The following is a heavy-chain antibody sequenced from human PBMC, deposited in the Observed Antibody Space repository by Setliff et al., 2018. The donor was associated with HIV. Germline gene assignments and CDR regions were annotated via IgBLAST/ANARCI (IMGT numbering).Heavy chain of an antibody. CDR3: ASQPAYSTDWYPPGYFDF. D-gene: IGHD6-19*01. Sequence: SETLSLTCTVSGGSISSSSYYWGWIRQPPGKGLEWIGNIFYSGHTFYNPSLKSRVTISVDTSKNQFSLKLSSVTAADTAVYYCASQPAYSTDWYPPGYFDFWGQGTLVTVSS. J-gene: IGHJ4*02. CDR2: IFYSGHT. CDR1: GGSISSSSYY. V-gene: IGHV4-39*07.